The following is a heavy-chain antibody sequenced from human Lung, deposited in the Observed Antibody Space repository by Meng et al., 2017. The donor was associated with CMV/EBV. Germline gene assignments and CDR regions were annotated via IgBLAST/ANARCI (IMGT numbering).Heavy chain of an antibody. CDR2: MNPNSGQT. CDR3: ARTQSYYGSGTYNWFDP. J-gene: IGHJ5*02. D-gene: IGHD3-10*01. CDR1: YLFTSYH. V-gene: IGHV1-8*01. Sequence: YLFTSYHINGVRQATGQGLEWMGWMNPNSGQTGYAKKFQGRVSFTRNTSMRTAYMELSSLRSEDTAVYFCARTQSYYGSGTYNWFDPWGQGTLVTVSS.